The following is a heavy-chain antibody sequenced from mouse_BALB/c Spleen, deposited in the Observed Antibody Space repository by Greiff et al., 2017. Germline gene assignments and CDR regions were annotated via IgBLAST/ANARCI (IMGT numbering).Heavy chain of an antibody. Sequence: QVQLQQSGAELVRPGVSVKISCKGSGYTFTDYAMHWVKQSHAKSLEWIGVISTYYGDASYNQKFKGKATMIVDKSSSTAYMELARLTSEDSAIYYCARQGVAYYAMDYWGQGTSVTVSS. CDR2: ISTYYGDA. CDR3: ARQGVAYYAMDY. CDR1: GYTFTDYA. V-gene: IGHV1S137*01. D-gene: IGHD1-1*02. J-gene: IGHJ4*01.